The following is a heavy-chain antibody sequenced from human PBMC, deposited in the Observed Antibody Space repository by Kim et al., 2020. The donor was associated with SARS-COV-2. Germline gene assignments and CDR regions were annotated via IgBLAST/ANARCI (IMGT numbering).Heavy chain of an antibody. Sequence: GESLKISCKGSGYSFTSYWIGWVRQMPGKGLEWMGIIYTGDSDTRYSPSFQGQVTISADKSINTAYLQWSSLKASDTAMYYCARPGGNYYDSSGYYSTHWYFDFWGRGTLVTVSS. J-gene: IGHJ2*01. CDR1: GYSFTSYW. CDR2: IYTGDSDT. D-gene: IGHD3-22*01. V-gene: IGHV5-51*01. CDR3: ARPGGNYYDSSGYYSTHWYFDF.